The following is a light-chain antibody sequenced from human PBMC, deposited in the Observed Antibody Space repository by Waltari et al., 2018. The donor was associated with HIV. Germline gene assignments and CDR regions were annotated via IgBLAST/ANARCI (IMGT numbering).Light chain of an antibody. CDR3: QAWDNSAAF. J-gene: IGLJ2*01. V-gene: IGLV3-1*01. Sequence: SYDLTQPPSVSVSPGQTAIIHCAGHKLGFKSASWYQQRPGHSPVLVIYQDATRPLGIPERFSGSNSGHTATLTISWTQAMDEADYYCQAWDNSAAFFGGGTKLTVL. CDR2: QDA. CDR1: KLGFKS.